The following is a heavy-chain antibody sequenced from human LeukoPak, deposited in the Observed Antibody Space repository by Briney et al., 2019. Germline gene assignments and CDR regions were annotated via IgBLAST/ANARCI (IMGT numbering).Heavy chain of an antibody. Sequence: GGSLRLSCATSGFTFSAHHMNWVRQAPGKGLEWVSGITASGATTYYADSVKGRFIISRDSSQSTLYLQMNSLRAEDTAVYYCARAEAAGDNRGGYYYFYMDVWGKGTTVTVSS. D-gene: IGHD6-25*01. CDR1: GFTFSAHH. V-gene: IGHV3-23*01. CDR3: ARAEAAGDNRGGYYYFYMDV. J-gene: IGHJ6*03. CDR2: ITASGATT.